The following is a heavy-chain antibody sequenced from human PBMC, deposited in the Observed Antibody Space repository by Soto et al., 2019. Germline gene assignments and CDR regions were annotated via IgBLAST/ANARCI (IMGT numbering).Heavy chain of an antibody. CDR3: ARGTYYFGSGSYLH. D-gene: IGHD3-10*01. CDR1: GYVFSSYA. Sequence: ASVKVSCKTSGYVFSSYAMHWVRQAPGQRLEWMGWINGGNGDTKYSQSFQGRVTITRDTSASTVSMELSSLAYEDTAVYYCARGTYYFGSGSYLHWGQGTQVT. J-gene: IGHJ4*02. CDR2: INGGNGDT. V-gene: IGHV1-3*01.